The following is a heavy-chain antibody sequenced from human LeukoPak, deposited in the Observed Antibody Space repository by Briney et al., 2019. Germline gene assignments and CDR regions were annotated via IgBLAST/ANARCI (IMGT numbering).Heavy chain of an antibody. CDR1: GFTFDDYA. Sequence: GGSLTLSCAASGFTFDDYAMHWVRQAPGKGLEWVSLISRDGGSTYYADSVKGRFTISRDNSKNSLYLQMNSLRTEDTALYYCAKALHYSSSWYSPYYYYGMDVWGQGTTVTVSS. CDR3: AKALHYSSSWYSPYYYYGMDV. CDR2: ISRDGGST. V-gene: IGHV3-43*02. D-gene: IGHD6-13*01. J-gene: IGHJ6*02.